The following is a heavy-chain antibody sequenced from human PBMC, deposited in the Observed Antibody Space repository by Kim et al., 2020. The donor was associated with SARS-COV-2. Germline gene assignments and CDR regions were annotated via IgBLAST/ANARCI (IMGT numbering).Heavy chain of an antibody. J-gene: IGHJ6*02. CDR1: GGSISSGDYY. D-gene: IGHD3-10*01. CDR3: ARGEITMVRGESYYYYGMDV. Sequence: SETLSLTCTVSGGSISSGDYYWSWIRQPPGKGLEWIGYIYYSGSTHYNPSLKSRVTISVDTSKNQFSLKLSSVTAADTAVYYCARGEITMVRGESYYYYGMDVWGQGTTVTVSS. V-gene: IGHV4-30-4*01. CDR2: IYYSGST.